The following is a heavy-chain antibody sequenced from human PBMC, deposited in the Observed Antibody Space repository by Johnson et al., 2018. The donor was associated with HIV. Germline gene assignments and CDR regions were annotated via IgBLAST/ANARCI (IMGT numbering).Heavy chain of an antibody. CDR2: ISGRGGST. J-gene: IGHJ3*02. CDR3: VRGGLGYQNIHDALDI. D-gene: IGHD2-2*01. CDR1: GFTFDDYG. Sequence: MQLVESGGGVVRPGGSLRLSCVASGFTFDDYGMSWVRQAPGKGLEWVSAISGRGGSTYYADSVKGRFTISRDNSKNTLYLQMNSLRAEDTALYYCVRGGLGYQNIHDALDIWGQGAMVTVSS. V-gene: IGHV3-23*04.